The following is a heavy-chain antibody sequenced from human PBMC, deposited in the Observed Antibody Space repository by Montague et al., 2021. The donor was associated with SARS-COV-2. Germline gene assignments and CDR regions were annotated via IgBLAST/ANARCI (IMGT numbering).Heavy chain of an antibody. D-gene: IGHD1-26*01. V-gene: IGHV4-39*01. Sequence: SETLSLTCTVSGGSIFSNSFYWGWLRPSPGQRLEWIGNVLSSGSTFSNPSLRSRVTMSEDMSKNPFSLTLMSVTAADTAVCSCARGTVGTSHFDYWGQGTLVTVSS. CDR2: VLSSGST. CDR3: ARGTVGTSHFDY. J-gene: IGHJ4*02. CDR1: GGSIFSNSFY.